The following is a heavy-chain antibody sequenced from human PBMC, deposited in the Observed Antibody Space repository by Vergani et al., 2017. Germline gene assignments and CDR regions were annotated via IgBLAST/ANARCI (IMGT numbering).Heavy chain of an antibody. CDR3: AVLAAPPDYYYYGMDV. D-gene: IGHD6-6*01. CDR1: GYTFTGYY. Sequence: QVQLVQSGAEVKKPGASVKVSCKASGYTFTGYYMHWVRQAPGQGLEWMGGIIPIFGTANYAQKFQGRVTITADESTSTAYMELSSLRSEDTAVYYCAVLAAPPDYYYYGMDVWGQGTTVTVSS. J-gene: IGHJ6*02. V-gene: IGHV1-69*01. CDR2: IIPIFGTA.